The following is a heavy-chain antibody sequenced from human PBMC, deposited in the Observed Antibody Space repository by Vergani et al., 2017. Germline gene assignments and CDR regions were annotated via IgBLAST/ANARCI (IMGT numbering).Heavy chain of an antibody. V-gene: IGHV5-51*01. CDR2: IYHGDSDT. CDR1: GYSFTSYW. CDR3: AGHYLEWSDNDAFDI. D-gene: IGHD3-3*01. J-gene: IGHJ3*02. Sequence: EVQLVQSGAEVKKPGESLKISCKGSGYSFTSYWIAWVRQMPGKGLEWMGIIYHGDSDTRYSPSFQGQFIISADKSISTAYLQWSSLEASDTAMYYCAGHYLEWSDNDAFDIWGQGTMVTVSS.